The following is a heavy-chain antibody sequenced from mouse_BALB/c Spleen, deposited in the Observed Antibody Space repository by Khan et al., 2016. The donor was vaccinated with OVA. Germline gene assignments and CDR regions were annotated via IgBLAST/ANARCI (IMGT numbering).Heavy chain of an antibody. CDR2: ISYSGST. CDR3: ARSIMAN. V-gene: IGHV3-2*02. J-gene: IGHJ2*01. CDR1: VYSITSDYA. Sequence: EVQLQESGPGLVKPSQSLSLTCTVTVYSITSDYAWNWIRQFPGNKLEWMGYISYSGSTSYNPSLKSRISITRDTSKNQFFLQLNSVTTEDTATXYCARSIMANWGQGTTLTVSS.